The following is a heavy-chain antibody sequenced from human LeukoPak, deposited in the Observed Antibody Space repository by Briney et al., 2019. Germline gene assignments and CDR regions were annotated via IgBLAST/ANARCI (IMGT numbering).Heavy chain of an antibody. CDR2: IIPIFGTA. CDR1: GGTFSSYA. D-gene: IGHD6-19*01. J-gene: IGHJ2*01. V-gene: IGHV1-69*13. Sequence: SVKVSCNASGGTFSSYAISWVRQAPGQGLEWMGGIIPIFGTANYAQKFQGRVTMTADESTSTAYMELSSLRSEDTAVYYCARDSISGWYPRDGNFDLWGRGTLVTASS. CDR3: ARDSISGWYPRDGNFDL.